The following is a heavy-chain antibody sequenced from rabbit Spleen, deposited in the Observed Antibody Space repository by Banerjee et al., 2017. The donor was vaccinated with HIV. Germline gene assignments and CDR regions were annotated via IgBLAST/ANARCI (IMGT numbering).Heavy chain of an antibody. J-gene: IGHJ4*01. CDR1: GFTLSGYW. D-gene: IGHD1-1*01. V-gene: IGHV1S40*01. CDR3: ARHNGGYDF. Sequence: QSLEESGGDLVKPETSLTLTCTASGFTLSGYWMCWVRQAPGKGLEWIGCIYAGSGYTYYATWAKGRFTISKTSSTTVTLPMTSLTAADTATYFCARHNGGYDFWGQGTLVTVS. CDR2: IYAGSGYT.